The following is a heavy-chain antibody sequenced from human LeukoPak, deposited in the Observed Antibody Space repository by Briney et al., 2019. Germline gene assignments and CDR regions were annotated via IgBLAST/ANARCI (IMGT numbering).Heavy chain of an antibody. V-gene: IGHV1-69*13. Sequence: ASVKVSCKASGGTFSSYAISWVRQAPGQGLEWMGGIIPILGTANYAQKFQGRVTITADESTSTAYMELSSLRSEDTAVYYCASIPGTMVRGVILDYWGQGTLVTVSS. J-gene: IGHJ4*02. D-gene: IGHD3-10*01. CDR2: IIPILGTA. CDR3: ASIPGTMVRGVILDY. CDR1: GGTFSSYA.